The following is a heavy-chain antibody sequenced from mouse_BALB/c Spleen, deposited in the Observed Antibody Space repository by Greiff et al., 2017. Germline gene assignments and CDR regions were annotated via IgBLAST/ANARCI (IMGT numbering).Heavy chain of an antibody. CDR3: ATYYGYEDDY. V-gene: IGHV3-6*02. D-gene: IGHD1-2*01. J-gene: IGHJ2*01. CDR2: ISYDGSN. CDR1: GYSITSGYY. Sequence: VQLKESGPGLVKPSQSLSLTCSVTGYSITSGYYWNWIRQFPGNKLEWMGYISYDGSNNYNPSLKNRISITRDTSKNQFFLKLNSVTTEDTATYYCATYYGYEDDYWGQGTTLTVSS.